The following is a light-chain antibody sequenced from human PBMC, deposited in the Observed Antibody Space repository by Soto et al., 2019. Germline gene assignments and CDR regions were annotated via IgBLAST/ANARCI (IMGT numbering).Light chain of an antibody. CDR2: DAS. V-gene: IGKV3-11*01. Sequence: EIVLTQSPATLSLSPGQRATLSCRASQSVSSTLAWYQQKPGQAPRLLIYDASNRATGIPARFSGSGSGTDFTLTISSLEPEDFEVYYCQHRIKFTFGPGTKVDIK. CDR1: QSVSST. J-gene: IGKJ3*01. CDR3: QHRIKFT.